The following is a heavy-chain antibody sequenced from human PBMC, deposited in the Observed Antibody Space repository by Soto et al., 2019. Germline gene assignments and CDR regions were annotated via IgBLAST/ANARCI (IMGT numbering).Heavy chain of an antibody. Sequence: SVKVSCKASGGTFSSYTISWVRQAPGQGLEWMGRIIPILGIANYAQKFQGRVTITADESTSTAYMELSSLRSEDTAVYYCARDRGPSSGYYPYWFDPWGQGTLVTVSS. J-gene: IGHJ5*02. CDR2: IIPILGIA. CDR1: GGTFSSYT. CDR3: ARDRGPSSGYYPYWFDP. V-gene: IGHV1-69*04. D-gene: IGHD3-22*01.